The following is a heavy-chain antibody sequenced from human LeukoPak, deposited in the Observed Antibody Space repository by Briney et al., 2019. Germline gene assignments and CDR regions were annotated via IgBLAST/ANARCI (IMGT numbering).Heavy chain of an antibody. CDR3: ARVGGNSGTYLANDY. D-gene: IGHD1-26*01. Sequence: GASVKVSCKASGFMFTGYYMHWMRRAPGQGLEWMGYIHPNSGGTKYAQKFQGRVTLTRDTSISTAYMELSSLTSDDTAVYYCARVGGNSGTYLANDYWGQGTLVTVSS. CDR1: GFMFTGYY. J-gene: IGHJ4*02. CDR2: IHPNSGGT. V-gene: IGHV1-2*02.